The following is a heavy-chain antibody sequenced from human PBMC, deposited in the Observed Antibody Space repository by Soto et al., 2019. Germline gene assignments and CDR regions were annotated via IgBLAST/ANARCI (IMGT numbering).Heavy chain of an antibody. J-gene: IGHJ6*01. CDR3: VKVHPPDYKRAGSYDLDC. CDR2: ISGSGGSK. Sequence: RKGLAWVSTISGSGGSKYYADSVKGRFTIYRDNSKNTLYLQMNSLRAEDKAVYYCVKVHPPDYKRAGSYDLDCWG. D-gene: IGHD3-16*01. V-gene: IGHV3-23*01.